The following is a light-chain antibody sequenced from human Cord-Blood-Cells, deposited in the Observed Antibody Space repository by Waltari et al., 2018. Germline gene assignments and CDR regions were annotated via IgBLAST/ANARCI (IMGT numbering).Light chain of an antibody. CDR1: QSISSY. Sequence: DIQMTQSPSSLSASVGDRVTITCRASQSISSYLNWYQQKPGKAPKLLIYAASSLQSGVPSRFSGSGAGTDFTLTSSSLQPEDFATYYRQHSYSTPFTFGPGTKVDIK. J-gene: IGKJ3*01. V-gene: IGKV1-39*01. CDR2: AAS. CDR3: QHSYSTPFT.